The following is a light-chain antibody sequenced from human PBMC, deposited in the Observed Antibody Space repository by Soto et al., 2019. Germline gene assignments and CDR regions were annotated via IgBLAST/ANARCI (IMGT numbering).Light chain of an antibody. CDR2: GAS. V-gene: IGKV3-15*01. CDR3: QQYNNWPRT. CDR1: QSVNGF. Sequence: EIMMTQSPGTLSVFPGESVTLSCRASQSVNGFLDWFQHKPGQAPRVLIYGASTRATGIPARFSGSGSGTEFTLTINSLQSEDFAVYYCQQYNNWPRTFGQGTKVDIK. J-gene: IGKJ1*01.